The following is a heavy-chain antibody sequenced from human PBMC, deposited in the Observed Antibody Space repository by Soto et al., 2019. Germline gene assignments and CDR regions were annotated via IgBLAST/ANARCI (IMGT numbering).Heavy chain of an antibody. J-gene: IGHJ6*02. CDR3: ARDSGGGMVTPWGYYYYGMDV. V-gene: IGHV3-21*01. Sequence: PGGSLRLSCAASGFTFSSYSMNWVRQAPGKGLERVSSISSSSSYIYYADSVKGRFTISRDNAKNSLYLQMNSLRAEDTAVYYCARDSGGGMVTPWGYYYYGMDVWGQGTTVTVSS. D-gene: IGHD3-16*01. CDR2: ISSSSSYI. CDR1: GFTFSSYS.